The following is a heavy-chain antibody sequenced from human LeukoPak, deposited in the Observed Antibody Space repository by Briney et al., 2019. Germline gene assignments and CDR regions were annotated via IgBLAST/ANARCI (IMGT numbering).Heavy chain of an antibody. CDR3: TRDGRSVVVAATDYFDY. CDR1: GFTFGDYA. V-gene: IGHV3-49*03. Sequence: GGSLRLSCTASGFTFGDYAMSWFRQAPGKGLEWVGFIRSKAYGGTTEYAASVKGRFTISRDDSKSIAYLQMNSLKTEDTAVYYCTRDGRSVVVAATDYFDYWGQGTLVTVSS. CDR2: IRSKAYGGTT. J-gene: IGHJ4*02. D-gene: IGHD2-15*01.